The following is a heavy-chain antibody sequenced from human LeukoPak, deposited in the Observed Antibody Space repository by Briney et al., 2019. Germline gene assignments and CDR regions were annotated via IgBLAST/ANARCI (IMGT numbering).Heavy chain of an antibody. D-gene: IGHD1-26*01. J-gene: IGHJ4*02. CDR3: AREGSGSFDY. CDR1: GGSLSGYY. Sequence: SETLSLTCAVYGGSLSGYYWSWIRQPPGKGLEWIGEINHSGSTNYNPSLKSRVTISVDTSKNQFSLKLSSVTAADTAVYHCAREGSGSFDYWGQGTLVTVSS. CDR2: INHSGST. V-gene: IGHV4-34*01.